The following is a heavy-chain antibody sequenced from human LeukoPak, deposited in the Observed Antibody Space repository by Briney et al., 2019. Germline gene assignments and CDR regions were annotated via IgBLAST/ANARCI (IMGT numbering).Heavy chain of an antibody. D-gene: IGHD1-1*01. CDR2: LYSGGST. CDR3: ARNRDNCNYYFDC. J-gene: IGHJ4*02. CDR1: GFTVSGKY. Sequence: GGSLRLSCAASGFTVSGKYMTWVRQAPGKGLEWVSILYSGGSTYYADSVKGRFTISRNNSKNTLYLQMNSLRTEDTAVYYCARNRDNCNYYFDCWGQGTLVTVSS. V-gene: IGHV3-66*01.